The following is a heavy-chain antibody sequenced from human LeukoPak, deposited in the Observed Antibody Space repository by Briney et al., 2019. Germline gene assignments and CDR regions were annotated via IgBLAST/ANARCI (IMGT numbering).Heavy chain of an antibody. J-gene: IGHJ4*02. CDR3: ARRPPGELVTPFDS. V-gene: IGHV5-51*01. D-gene: IGHD2-21*02. Sequence: GESLMTSCKASGYRSFSNWTNWWGQLPGKGREGMAIIYIGDSDTIYSPSFQGQVTISVDKSLSTAFLQWRSLEASHTAMYYCARRPPGELVTPFDSWGQGTLVTVSS. CDR1: GYRSFSNW. CDR2: IYIGDSDT.